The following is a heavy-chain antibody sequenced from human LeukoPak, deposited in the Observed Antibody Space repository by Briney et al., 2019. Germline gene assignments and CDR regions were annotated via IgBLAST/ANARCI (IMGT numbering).Heavy chain of an antibody. D-gene: IGHD4-17*01. CDR3: ARLKATVSIHAYFDS. CDR2: IYYSGST. V-gene: IGHV4-59*01. CDR1: GGSISSYY. J-gene: IGHJ4*02. Sequence: SSETLSLTCTVSGGSISSYYWSWIRQPPGKGLEWIGYIYYSGSTNYNPSLKSRVTISVDTSKNQFSLKLSSVTAADTAVYYCARLKATVSIHAYFDSWGQGTLVTVSS.